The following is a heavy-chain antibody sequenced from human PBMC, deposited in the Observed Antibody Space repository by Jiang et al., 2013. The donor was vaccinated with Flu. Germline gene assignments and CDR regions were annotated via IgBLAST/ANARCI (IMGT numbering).Heavy chain of an antibody. Sequence: KASGYTFTSYDINWVRQATGQGLEWMGWMNPNSGNTGYAQKFQGRVTMTRNTSISTAYMELSSLRSEDTAVYYCARGWVRLQFLLGYWGQGTLVTVSS. D-gene: IGHD5-24*01. J-gene: IGHJ4*02. CDR2: MNPNSGNT. CDR1: GYTFTSYD. CDR3: ARGWVRLQFLLGY. V-gene: IGHV1-8*01.